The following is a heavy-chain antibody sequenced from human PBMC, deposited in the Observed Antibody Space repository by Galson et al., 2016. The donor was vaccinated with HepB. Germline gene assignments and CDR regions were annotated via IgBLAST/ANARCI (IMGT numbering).Heavy chain of an antibody. Sequence: SLRLSCAATGFTFSDYAMNWVRQAPGKGLEWVSGISGLGSNTYYADSVKGRFTISRDNSKNTLYLQMNSLRGEDTALYYCARGREGITGTTGYFDHWGQGTLVSVSS. CDR1: GFTFSDYA. CDR2: ISGLGSNT. D-gene: IGHD1-20*01. J-gene: IGHJ4*02. CDR3: ARGREGITGTTGYFDH. V-gene: IGHV3-23*01.